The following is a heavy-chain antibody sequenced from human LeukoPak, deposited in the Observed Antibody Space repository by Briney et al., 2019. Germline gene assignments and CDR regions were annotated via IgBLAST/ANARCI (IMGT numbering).Heavy chain of an antibody. Sequence: SSEALSLTCTVSGGSISSSSYYWGWIRQPPGKGLEWIGGIYYSGSTNYNPSLKSRVTISVDTSKNQFSLKLSSVTAADTAVYYCAREKDGYNSEGYFDYWGQGTLVPVSS. J-gene: IGHJ4*02. D-gene: IGHD5-24*01. CDR2: IYYSGST. CDR1: GGSISSSSYY. V-gene: IGHV4-39*07. CDR3: AREKDGYNSEGYFDY.